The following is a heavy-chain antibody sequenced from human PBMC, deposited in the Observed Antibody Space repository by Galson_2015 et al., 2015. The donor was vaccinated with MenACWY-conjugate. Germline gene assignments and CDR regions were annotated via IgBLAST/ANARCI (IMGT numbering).Heavy chain of an antibody. J-gene: IGHJ6*02. Sequence: TLSLTCTVSGGSISSSSYYWGWIRQPPGKGLEWIGSIYYSGSTYYNPSLKSRVTISVDTSKNQFSLKLSSVTAADTAVYYCARPGRSYSSSSYYYYYGMDVWGQGTTVTVSS. CDR2: IYYSGST. D-gene: IGHD6-6*01. CDR1: GGSISSSSYY. V-gene: IGHV4-39*01. CDR3: ARPGRSYSSSSYYYYYGMDV.